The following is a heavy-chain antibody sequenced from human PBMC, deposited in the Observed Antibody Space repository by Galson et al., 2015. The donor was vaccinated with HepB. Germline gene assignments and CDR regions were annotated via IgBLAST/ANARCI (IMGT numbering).Heavy chain of an antibody. J-gene: IGHJ4*02. V-gene: IGHV3-21*01. CDR3: ARSGLNWGGLDY. D-gene: IGHD7-27*01. CDR2: ISSSNSDI. CDR1: GFPFSLHN. Sequence: SLRLSCAASGFPFSLHNIHWVRQAPGKGLEWVSSISSSNSDIYYLDSVKGRFTVSRDNTKKSLYLQMDSLRAEDTAAYYCARSGLNWGGLDYWGPGILVTVSS.